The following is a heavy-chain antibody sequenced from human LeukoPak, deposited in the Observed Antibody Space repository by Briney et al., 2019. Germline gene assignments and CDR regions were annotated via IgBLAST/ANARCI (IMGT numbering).Heavy chain of an antibody. CDR2: IYYSGST. D-gene: IGHD3-3*01. CDR1: GGSISSYY. Sequence: SETLSLTCTVSGGSISSYYWSWIRQPPGKGLVWIGYIYYSGSTNYNPSLKSRVTISVDTSKNQFSLKLSSVTAADTAVYYCARTHDFWSGYYYMDVWGKGTTVTVSS. J-gene: IGHJ6*03. CDR3: ARTHDFWSGYYYMDV. V-gene: IGHV4-59*01.